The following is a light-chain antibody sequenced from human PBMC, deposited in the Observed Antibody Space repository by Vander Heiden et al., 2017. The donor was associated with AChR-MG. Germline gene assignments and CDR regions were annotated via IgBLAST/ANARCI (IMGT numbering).Light chain of an antibody. CDR1: QSVSSD. CDR3: QQNNNWPRT. J-gene: IGKJ1*01. V-gene: IGKV3-15*01. Sequence: PDPRSVSPGERATLSCRANQSVSSDLAWYQQKPGQAPRLLIYGASTRATGIPARFSGSGSGTEFTLTISSLQSEDFAVYYCQQNNNWPRTFGQGTKVEIK. CDR2: GAS.